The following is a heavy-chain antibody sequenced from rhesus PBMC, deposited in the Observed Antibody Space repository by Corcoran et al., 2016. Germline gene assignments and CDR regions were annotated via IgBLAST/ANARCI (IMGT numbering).Heavy chain of an antibody. CDR2: IYGSGIST. J-gene: IGHJ4*01. V-gene: IGHV4-169*02. CDR3: ASGAAAGRRFDY. D-gene: IGHD6-25*01. Sequence: QLQLQESGPGLVKPSETLSVTCAVSGGSISSSYWSWIRQAPGKGLEWIGYIYGSGISTNYNPSLKSRVTLSVDTSKNQLSLKLSSVTAADTAVYYCASGAAAGRRFDYWGQGVLVTVSS. CDR1: GGSISSSY.